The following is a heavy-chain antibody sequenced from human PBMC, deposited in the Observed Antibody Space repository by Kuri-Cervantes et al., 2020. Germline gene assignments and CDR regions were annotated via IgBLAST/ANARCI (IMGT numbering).Heavy chain of an antibody. D-gene: IGHD6-13*01. J-gene: IGHJ6*02. CDR2: MNPNSGNT. CDR1: GYTFTSYD. V-gene: IGHV1-8*01. CDR3: ARDQYSSSWYLGYYYYYDMDV. Sequence: ASVKVSCKASGYTFTSYDINWVRQATGQGLEWMGWMNPNSGNTGYAQKFQGRVTMTRNTSISTAYMELSSLRSEDTAVYYCARDQYSSSWYLGYYYYYDMDVWGQGTTVTVSS.